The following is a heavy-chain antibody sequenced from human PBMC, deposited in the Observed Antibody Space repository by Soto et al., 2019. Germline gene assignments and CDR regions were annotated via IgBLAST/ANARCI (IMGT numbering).Heavy chain of an antibody. D-gene: IGHD1-26*01. Sequence: EVQLVESGGGLVQPGGSLRLSCAASGFTFSSYWMHWVRRAPGKGLVWVSRIDSDGSSISYADSVKGRFTISRDNAKNTLYLQMNSPRAEDTAVYYCVRVGNPYGMDVWGQGTTVTVSS. J-gene: IGHJ6*02. V-gene: IGHV3-74*01. CDR1: GFTFSSYW. CDR3: VRVGNPYGMDV. CDR2: IDSDGSSI.